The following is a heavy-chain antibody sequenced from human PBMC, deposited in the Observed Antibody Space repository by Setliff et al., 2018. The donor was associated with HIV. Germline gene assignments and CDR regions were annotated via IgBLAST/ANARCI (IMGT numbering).Heavy chain of an antibody. V-gene: IGHV4-61*05. D-gene: IGHD2-2*01. Sequence: TLSLTCTVSGGSISSSNYYWGWIRQPPGKGLEWIGYIYTSGSTNYNPSLRSRVTISVDTSKNHFSLRLSSVTAADTAVYYCARGLSSQTYWGTRPLGLDYWGQGSLVTVSS. CDR3: ARGLSSQTYWGTRPLGLDY. CDR1: GGSISSSNYY. J-gene: IGHJ4*01. CDR2: IYTSGST.